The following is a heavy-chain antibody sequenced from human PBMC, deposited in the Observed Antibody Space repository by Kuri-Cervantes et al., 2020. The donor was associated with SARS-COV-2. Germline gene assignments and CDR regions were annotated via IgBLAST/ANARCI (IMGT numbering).Heavy chain of an antibody. Sequence: GESLKISCAASGFTFSFYAMSWVRQAPGKGLEWVSVIDSGGRSTYYGDSVKGRFTISRDNSRDMVYLQMNSLRAEDTAIYYCAKARYSGPTDYWGQGTLVTVSS. CDR1: GFTFSFYA. CDR2: IDSGGRST. V-gene: IGHV3-23*03. CDR3: AKARYSGPTDY. D-gene: IGHD6-13*01. J-gene: IGHJ4*02.